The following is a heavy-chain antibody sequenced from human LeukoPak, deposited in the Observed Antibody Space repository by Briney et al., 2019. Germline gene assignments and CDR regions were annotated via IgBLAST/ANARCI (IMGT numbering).Heavy chain of an antibody. CDR1: GGSISSSTYC. V-gene: IGHV4-39*01. CDR2: IFYSGST. CDR3: ARRTGYSYYYMDV. J-gene: IGHJ6*03. Sequence: PSETLSLTCTVSGGSISSSTYCWGWTRQPPGKGLEWIGSIFYSGSTYYNPSLKSRVTISVDTSKNQFSLMLSSVTAADTAVYYCARRTGYSYYYMDVWGKGTTVTVSS. D-gene: IGHD1-14*01.